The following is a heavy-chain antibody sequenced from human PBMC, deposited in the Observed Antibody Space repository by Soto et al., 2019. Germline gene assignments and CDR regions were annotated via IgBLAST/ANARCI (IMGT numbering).Heavy chain of an antibody. J-gene: IGHJ6*02. V-gene: IGHV3-74*01. CDR1: GFTFSSHW. Sequence: PGGSLRLSCEVSGFTFSSHWMHWVRQAPGKGLVWVSYINSDGTTTTHADSVKGRFTISRDNAKNTLYLQMNSLRAEDTAVYYCARDVSYSMDVWGQGTKVTVYS. CDR2: INSDGTTT. CDR3: ARDVSYSMDV.